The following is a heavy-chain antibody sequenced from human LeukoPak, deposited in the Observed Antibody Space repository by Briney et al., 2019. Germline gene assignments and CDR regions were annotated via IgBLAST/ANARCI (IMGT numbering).Heavy chain of an antibody. D-gene: IGHD2-15*01. J-gene: IGHJ4*02. CDR1: SGSINNYY. Sequence: PSETLSLTCTVSSGSINNYYWNWIRQPPGKGLEWIANIYYSGSTNYNPSLKSRVTISVDTSKNQFSLKLRSVTAADTAVYYCARVTGYVIEDNFDYWGQGTLVTVSS. CDR3: ARVTGYVIEDNFDY. CDR2: IYYSGST. V-gene: IGHV4-59*01.